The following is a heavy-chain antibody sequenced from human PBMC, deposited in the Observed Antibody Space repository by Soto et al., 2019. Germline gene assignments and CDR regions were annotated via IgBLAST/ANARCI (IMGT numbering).Heavy chain of an antibody. J-gene: IGHJ4*02. D-gene: IGHD1-26*01. V-gene: IGHV1-2*04. CDR1: GYTFTGYY. Sequence: ASVKVSCKASGYTFTGYYMHWVRQAPGQGLEWMGWINPNSGGTNYAQKFQGWGTMTRDTSISTAYMELSRLRSDDTAVYYCARGLVGASYFDYWGQGTLVTVSS. CDR3: ARGLVGASYFDY. CDR2: INPNSGGT.